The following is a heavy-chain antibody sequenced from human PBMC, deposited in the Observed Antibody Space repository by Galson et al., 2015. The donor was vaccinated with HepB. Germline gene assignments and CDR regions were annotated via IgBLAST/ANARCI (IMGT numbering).Heavy chain of an antibody. J-gene: IGHJ2*01. CDR2: IDPSDSYT. CDR3: ARLGDCSSTSCYFDL. CDR1: GYTFTNYW. D-gene: IGHD2-2*01. V-gene: IGHV5-10-1*01. Sequence: QSGAEVKKPGESLRISCKGSGYTFTNYWITWVRQMPGKGLEWMRRIDPSDSYTKYSPSFQGHVTISTDESISTAYLQWSSLKASDTAMYYCARLGDCSSTSCYFDLWGRGTLVTVSS.